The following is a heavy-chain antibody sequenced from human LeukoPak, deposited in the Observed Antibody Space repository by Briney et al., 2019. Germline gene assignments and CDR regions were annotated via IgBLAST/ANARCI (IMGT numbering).Heavy chain of an antibody. CDR2: VFHGGSF. CDR3: AIRSGRNYYGVDV. V-gene: IGHV4-38-2*02. J-gene: IGHJ6*02. CDR1: GYSISNGYY. D-gene: IGHD1-26*01. Sequence: SETLSLTCTVSGYSISNGYYWSWIRQPPGKGLEWIGSVFHGGSFYYNPSLKSRVTMAVDTSKNQLSLKLTSVTAADTAIYYCAIRSGRNYYGVDVWGQGTTVTDSS.